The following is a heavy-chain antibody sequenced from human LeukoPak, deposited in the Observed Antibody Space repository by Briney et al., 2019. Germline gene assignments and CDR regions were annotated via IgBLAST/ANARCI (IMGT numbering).Heavy chain of an antibody. CDR2: IWYDGSNK. V-gene: IGHV3-33*01. Sequence: PGGSLRLSCAASGFTFSDYAMHWVRQAPGKGLEWVAVIWYDGSNKYYADSVKGRFTISRDNSKNTLYLQMNSLRAEDTAVYYCARDPLTFVEMASYYFDYWGQGTLVTVSS. CDR1: GFTFSDYA. J-gene: IGHJ4*02. D-gene: IGHD5-24*01. CDR3: ARDPLTFVEMASYYFDY.